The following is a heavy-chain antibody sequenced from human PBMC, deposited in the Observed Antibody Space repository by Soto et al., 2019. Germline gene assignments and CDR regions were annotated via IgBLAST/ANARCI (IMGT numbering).Heavy chain of an antibody. CDR2: ITWNAADI. V-gene: IGHV3-43*01. Sequence: EVQLVESGGAVVQPGGSLRLSCAASGFTFDDYTMHWVRQVPGKGLEWVSFITWNAADIRYADSVKGRFTISRDNSKNALYLQMNSLRREDSGLYYCAKDSAHPGTFWNFDLWGRGTPVTVSS. CDR1: GFTFDDYT. J-gene: IGHJ2*01. D-gene: IGHD1-7*01. CDR3: AKDSAHPGTFWNFDL.